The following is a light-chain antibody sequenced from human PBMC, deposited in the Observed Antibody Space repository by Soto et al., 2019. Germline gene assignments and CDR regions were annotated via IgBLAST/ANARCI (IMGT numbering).Light chain of an antibody. CDR3: CSFAGSSTLVV. J-gene: IGLJ2*01. V-gene: IGLV2-23*03. Sequence: QSALTQPASVSGSPGQSTTISCTGTSSDVGSYNLVSWYQQHPGKAPKLMIYEGSKRPSGVSNRFSGSKSGNTASLTSSGLQAEDEADYYCCSFAGSSTLVVFGGGTKVTVL. CDR1: SSDVGSYNL. CDR2: EGS.